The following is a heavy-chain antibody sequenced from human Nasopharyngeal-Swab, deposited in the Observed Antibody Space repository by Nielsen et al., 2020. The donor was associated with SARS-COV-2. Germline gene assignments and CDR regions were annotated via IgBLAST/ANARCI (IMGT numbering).Heavy chain of an antibody. Sequence: GSLRLSCAVSGGSVSSASSAWGWFRLPPGKGLEWIATISHSGSTFYNPSLQSRITISVDASKNQFSLRLNSMTAADTAVYYCARQLSGNYQAYFDFWGQGSLAAVSS. CDR3: ARQLSGNYQAYFDF. V-gene: IGHV4-39*01. D-gene: IGHD3-10*01. J-gene: IGHJ4*02. CDR2: ISHSGST. CDR1: GGSVSSASSA.